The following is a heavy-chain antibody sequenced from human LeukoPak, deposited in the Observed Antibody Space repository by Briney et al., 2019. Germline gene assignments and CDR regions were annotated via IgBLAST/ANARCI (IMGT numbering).Heavy chain of an antibody. CDR3: ARASNAHYYYYYMDV. CDR1: GGSISSGSYY. Sequence: SETLSLTCTVSGGSISSGSYYWSWIRQPAGKGLEWIGRIYTSRSTNYNPSLKSRVTISVDTSKNQFSLKLSSVTAADTAVYYCARASNAHYYYYYMDVWGKGTTVTISS. CDR2: IYTSRST. J-gene: IGHJ6*03. V-gene: IGHV4-61*02.